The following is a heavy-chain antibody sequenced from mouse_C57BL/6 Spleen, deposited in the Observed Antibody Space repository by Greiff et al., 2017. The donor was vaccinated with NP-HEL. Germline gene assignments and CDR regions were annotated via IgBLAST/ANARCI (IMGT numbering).Heavy chain of an antibody. CDR3: ARMDDWFAY. Sequence: VQLQQSGAELARPGASVKLSCKASGYTFTSYGISWVKQRTGQGLEWIGEIYPRSGNTYYNEKFKGKATLTADKSSSTAYMELRSLTSEDSAVYFCARMDDWFAYWGQGTLVTVSA. CDR2: IYPRSGNT. J-gene: IGHJ3*01. V-gene: IGHV1-81*01. CDR1: GYTFTSYG.